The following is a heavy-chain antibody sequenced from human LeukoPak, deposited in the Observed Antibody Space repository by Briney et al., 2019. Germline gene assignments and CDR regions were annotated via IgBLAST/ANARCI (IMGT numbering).Heavy chain of an antibody. J-gene: IGHJ4*02. CDR2: IYSGGST. Sequence: GGSLRLSRAASGFTVSSNYMSWVRQAPGKGLEWVSVIYSGGSTYYADSVKGRFTISRDNSKNTLYLQMNSLRAEDTAVYYCARRVDYWGQGTLVTVSS. V-gene: IGHV3-66*01. CDR3: ARRVDY. CDR1: GFTVSSNY.